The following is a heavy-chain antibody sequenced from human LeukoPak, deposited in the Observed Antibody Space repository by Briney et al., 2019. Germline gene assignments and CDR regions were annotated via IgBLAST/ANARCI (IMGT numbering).Heavy chain of an antibody. J-gene: IGHJ4*02. D-gene: IGHD3-22*01. Sequence: GGSLRLSCAASGFTFNNYNMNWVRQAPGKGLEWVSSISSSSSYIYYADSVKGRFTISRDNAKNSLYLQMNSLRAEDTAVYYCAREGDSSGYYFIDYWGQGTLVTVSS. CDR3: AREGDSSGYYFIDY. V-gene: IGHV3-21*01. CDR2: ISSSSSYI. CDR1: GFTFNNYN.